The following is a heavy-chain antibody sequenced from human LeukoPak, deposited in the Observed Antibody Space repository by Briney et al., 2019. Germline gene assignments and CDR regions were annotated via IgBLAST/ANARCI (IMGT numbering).Heavy chain of an antibody. CDR2: INTHNGNT. Sequence: ASVKASCKASGYNFDKFGIAWVRQAPGQGLEWMGWINTHNGNTKYAQQYQGRVTMTTDTSTSTVYMELRSLRSDDTAVYFCARDTPQHLKRYDYWGQGTQVTVSS. D-gene: IGHD6-13*01. CDR3: ARDTPQHLKRYDY. CDR1: GYNFDKFG. J-gene: IGHJ4*02. V-gene: IGHV1-18*01.